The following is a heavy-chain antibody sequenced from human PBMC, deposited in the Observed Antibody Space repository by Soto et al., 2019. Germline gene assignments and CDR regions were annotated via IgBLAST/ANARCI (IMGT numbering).Heavy chain of an antibody. CDR1: GGSISSFY. CDR3: ARVGGYYGDYPNFDY. J-gene: IGHJ4*02. V-gene: IGHV4-59*01. D-gene: IGHD4-17*01. CDR2: IYYTGST. Sequence: SEALSLTCTVSGGSISSFYWTWIRQPPGKGLEWIGNIYYTGSTNYNPSRKSRVTISVDTSKNQFSLKVTSVTAADTAVYYCARVGGYYGDYPNFDYWGQGTLVTVSS.